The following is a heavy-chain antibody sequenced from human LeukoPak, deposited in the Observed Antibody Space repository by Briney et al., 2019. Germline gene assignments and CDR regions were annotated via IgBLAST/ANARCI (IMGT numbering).Heavy chain of an antibody. CDR3: TTSLWFGGYTDY. D-gene: IGHD3-10*01. CDR2: IESKIDGGTT. Sequence: PGGSLRLSCAASGFTFSNAWMSWVRQAPGKGLEWVGRIESKIDGGTTDYAAPVTGRFTISRDDSKNTLYLQMNSLKSEDTAVYYCTTSLWFGGYTDYWGQGTLVTVSS. J-gene: IGHJ4*02. CDR1: GFTFSNAW. V-gene: IGHV3-15*04.